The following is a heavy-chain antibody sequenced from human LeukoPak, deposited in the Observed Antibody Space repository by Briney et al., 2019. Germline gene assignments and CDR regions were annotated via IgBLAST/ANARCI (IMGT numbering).Heavy chain of an antibody. Sequence: SETLSLTCTVSGGSISSGDYYWSWIRQPPGKGLEWIGSIYYSGSTYYNPSLKSRVTISVDTSKNQFSLKLSSVTAADTAVYYCARQEYFYDRSGYYPDYWGQGTLVTVSS. V-gene: IGHV4-39*01. D-gene: IGHD3-22*01. CDR2: IYYSGST. CDR3: ARQEYFYDRSGYYPDY. J-gene: IGHJ4*02. CDR1: GGSISSGDYY.